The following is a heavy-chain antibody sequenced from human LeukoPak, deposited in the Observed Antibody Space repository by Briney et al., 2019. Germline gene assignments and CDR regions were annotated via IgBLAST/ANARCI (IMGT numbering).Heavy chain of an antibody. CDR2: ISSSSNDI. CDR3: AKDYSGTYYGGDY. Sequence: GGSLRLSCAASGFTFSSYSMNWVRQAPGKGLEWVSSISSSSNDIYYAESVKGRFTSSRDNAKNSLYLQMNSLRPEDTALYYCAKDYSGTYYGGDYWGQGPLVTVSS. D-gene: IGHD1-26*01. CDR1: GFTFSSYS. J-gene: IGHJ4*02. V-gene: IGHV3-21*04.